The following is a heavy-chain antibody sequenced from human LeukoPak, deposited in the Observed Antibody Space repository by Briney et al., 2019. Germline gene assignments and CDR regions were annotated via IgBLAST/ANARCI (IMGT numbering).Heavy chain of an antibody. J-gene: IGHJ4*02. D-gene: IGHD3-22*01. CDR1: GDSISNYY. V-gene: IGHV4-59*01. CDR2: IFVSGST. Sequence: SETLSLTCTVSGDSISNYYWNWIRQSPEKGLEWIGYIFVSGSTNYNPSLKSRVTISFDTSKNQFFLNLASVTAADTAVYYCARDQSAAYDSSGYYLDYWGQGTLVTVSS. CDR3: ARDQSAAYDSSGYYLDY.